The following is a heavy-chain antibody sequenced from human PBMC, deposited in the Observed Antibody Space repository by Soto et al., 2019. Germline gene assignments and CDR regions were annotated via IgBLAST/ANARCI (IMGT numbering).Heavy chain of an antibody. J-gene: IGHJ5*02. CDR1: GFTFSSYS. V-gene: IGHV3-48*01. D-gene: IGHD6-13*01. CDR2: ISSSSSTI. CDR3: ASRPGRIAQIGWFDP. Sequence: EVQLVESGGGLVQPGGSLRLSCAASGFTFSSYSMNWVRQAPGKGLEWVSYISSSSSTIYYADSVKGRFTISRDNAKNSLYLQMNSLRAEDTAVYYCASRPGRIAQIGWFDPWGQGTLVTVSS.